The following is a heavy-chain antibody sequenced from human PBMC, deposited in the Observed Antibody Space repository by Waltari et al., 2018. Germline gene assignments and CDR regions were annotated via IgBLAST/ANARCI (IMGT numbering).Heavy chain of an antibody. V-gene: IGHV3-23*04. Sequence: EVQLVESGGGLVQPGGALRLSCAPPRSTLSSQDMSWVRQARGKGLDWVSTYRFYGINTYYADSVKGRFTISRDNSKNTLYLQMNSLRAGDTAVYYCAKVNWNTNDQSWGQGTLVTVSS. CDR3: AKVNWNTNDQS. CDR1: RSTLSSQD. D-gene: IGHD1-20*01. CDR2: YRFYGINT. J-gene: IGHJ5*02.